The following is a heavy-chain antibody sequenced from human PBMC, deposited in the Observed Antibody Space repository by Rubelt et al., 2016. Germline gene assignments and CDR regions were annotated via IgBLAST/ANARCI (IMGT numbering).Heavy chain of an antibody. J-gene: IGHJ6*03. CDR3: ATKRPDYVDYAETGYYLDV. D-gene: IGHD4-17*01. CDR2: ISHTGST. V-gene: IGHV4-34*01. Sequence: GKGLEWIGEISHTGSTKYNPSLKSRVTISVDTSRDQFSLSLASATAADTAVYYCATKRPDYVDYAETGYYLDVWGKGATVTVSS.